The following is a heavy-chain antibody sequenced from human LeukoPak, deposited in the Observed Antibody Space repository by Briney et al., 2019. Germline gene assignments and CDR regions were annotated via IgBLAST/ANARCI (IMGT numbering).Heavy chain of an antibody. V-gene: IGHV4-61*02. D-gene: IGHD3-3*01. CDR3: ARGPLVLEGWFDP. Sequence: PSETLSLTCTVSGGSISSGSYSWSWIRQPAGKGLEWIGRIYTSGSTNYNPSLKSRVTISVDTSKNQFSLKLSSVTAADTAVYYCARGPLVLEGWFDPWGQGTLVTVSS. J-gene: IGHJ5*02. CDR1: GGSISSGSYS. CDR2: IYTSGST.